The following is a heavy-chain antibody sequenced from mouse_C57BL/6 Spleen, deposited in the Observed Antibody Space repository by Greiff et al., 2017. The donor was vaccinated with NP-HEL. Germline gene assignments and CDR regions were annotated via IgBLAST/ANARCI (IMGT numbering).Heavy chain of an antibody. CDR3: ARDYGSSHWYFDV. D-gene: IGHD1-1*01. CDR2: INPSSGYT. J-gene: IGHJ1*03. CDR1: GYTFTSYT. V-gene: IGHV1-4*01. Sequence: VHLVESGAELARPGASVKMSCKASGYTFTSYTMHWVKQRPGQGLEWIGYINPSSGYTKYNQKFKDKATLTADKSSSTAYMQLSSLTSEDSAVYYCARDYGSSHWYFDVWGTGTTVTVSS.